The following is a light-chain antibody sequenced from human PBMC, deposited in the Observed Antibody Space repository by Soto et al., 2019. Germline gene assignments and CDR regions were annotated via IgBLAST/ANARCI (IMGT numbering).Light chain of an antibody. CDR1: SSNIGKNY. Sequence: QSVLTQPPSVSAAPGQKVTISCSGGSSNIGKNYVSWYQQLPGTAPKLLIYDNNKRPSGIPDRFSGSKSGTSATLGITGLQTGDEADYYCGAWDDSLRARVFGAGTKVTVL. CDR2: DNN. J-gene: IGLJ1*01. V-gene: IGLV1-51*01. CDR3: GAWDDSLRARV.